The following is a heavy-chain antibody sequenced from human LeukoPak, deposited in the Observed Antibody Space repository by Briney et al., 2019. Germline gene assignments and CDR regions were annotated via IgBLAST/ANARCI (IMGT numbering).Heavy chain of an antibody. CDR1: GGSFSGYY. CDR3: ARDTGCYDSSGYLDAFDI. CDR2: INHSGST. Sequence: SETLSLTCAVYGGSFSGYYWSWIRQPPGKGLEWIGEINHSGSTNYNPSLKSRVTISVDTSKNQFSLKLSSVTAADTAVYYCARDTGCYDSSGYLDAFDIWGQGTMVTVSS. V-gene: IGHV4-34*01. D-gene: IGHD3-22*01. J-gene: IGHJ3*02.